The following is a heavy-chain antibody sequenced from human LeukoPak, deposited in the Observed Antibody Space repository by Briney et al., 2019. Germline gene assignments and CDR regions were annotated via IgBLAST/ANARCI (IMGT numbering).Heavy chain of an antibody. CDR2: IYYSGST. J-gene: IGHJ6*03. Sequence: SETLSLTCTVSGGSISSYYWSWIRQPPGKGLEWIGYIYYSGSTNYNPSLKSRVTISVDTSKNQFSLKLSSVTAADTAVYYCARVSSGVSSYLYYYYYMDVWGKGTTVTVSS. CDR1: GGSISSYY. CDR3: ARVSSGVSSYLYYYYYMDV. V-gene: IGHV4-59*01. D-gene: IGHD3-10*01.